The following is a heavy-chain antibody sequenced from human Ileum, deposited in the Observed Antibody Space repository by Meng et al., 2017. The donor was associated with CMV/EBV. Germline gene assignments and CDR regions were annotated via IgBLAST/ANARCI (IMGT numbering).Heavy chain of an antibody. CDR1: EASFSDFY. J-gene: IGHJ4*02. Sequence: QLWGAGLLQPSETLPLNCYVDEASFSDFYCSWTRHLPGKGLEWIGEIHPSGSTLYNPSLESRVSISVHMSNNQFSLKVSSVTAADTAVYYCARGQDNHKGGVHWGQGTLVTVSS. CDR2: IHPSGST. D-gene: IGHD1-14*01. V-gene: IGHV4-34*01. CDR3: ARGQDNHKGGVH.